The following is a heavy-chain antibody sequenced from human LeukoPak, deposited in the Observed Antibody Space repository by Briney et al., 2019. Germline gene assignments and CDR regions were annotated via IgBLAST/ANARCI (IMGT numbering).Heavy chain of an antibody. D-gene: IGHD5-18*01. CDR2: ISWNSGSI. V-gene: IGHV3-9*01. J-gene: IGHJ4*02. CDR3: ATYRPTRTAMLGVDY. Sequence: GGSLRLSCAASGFTFDDYAMHWVRQAPGKGLEWVSGISWNSGSIGYADSVKGRFTISRDNSKNTLYLQMNSLGAEDTAVYYCATYRPTRTAMLGVDYWGQGTLVTVSS. CDR1: GFTFDDYA.